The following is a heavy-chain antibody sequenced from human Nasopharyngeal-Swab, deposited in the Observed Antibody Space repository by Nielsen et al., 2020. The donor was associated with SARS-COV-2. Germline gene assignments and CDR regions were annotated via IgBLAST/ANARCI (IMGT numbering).Heavy chain of an antibody. V-gene: IGHV4-39*07. J-gene: IGHJ3*02. CDR1: GGSISSSSYY. Sequence: SETLSLTCTVSGGSISSSSYYWGWIRQPPGKGLEWIGSIYYSGSTYYNPSLKSRVTISVDTSKNQFSLKLSSVTAADTAVYYCARGAGSSWYVDAFDIWGQGTMVTVSS. CDR2: IYYSGST. D-gene: IGHD6-13*01. CDR3: ARGAGSSWYVDAFDI.